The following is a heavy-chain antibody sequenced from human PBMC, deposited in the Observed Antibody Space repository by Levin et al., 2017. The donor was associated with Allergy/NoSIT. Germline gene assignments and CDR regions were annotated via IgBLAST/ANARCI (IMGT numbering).Heavy chain of an antibody. V-gene: IGHV3-23*01. D-gene: IGHD5-18*01. Sequence: ETLSLTCAASGFTFSSYAMSWVRQAPGKGLEWVSAISGSGGSTYYADSVKGRFTISRDNSKNTLYLQMNSLRAEDTAVYYCANTRVDSYTVPGAMVHYWGQGTLVTVSS. CDR3: ANTRVDSYTVPGAMVHY. J-gene: IGHJ4*02. CDR1: GFTFSSYA. CDR2: ISGSGGST.